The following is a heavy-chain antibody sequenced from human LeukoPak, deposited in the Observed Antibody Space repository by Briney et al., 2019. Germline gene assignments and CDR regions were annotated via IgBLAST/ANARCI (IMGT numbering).Heavy chain of an antibody. CDR3: ARSVSGWYDDY. V-gene: IGHV1-18*01. Sequence: ASVKVSCKDSGYTFTTFGITWVRQAPGQGLEWMGWIGAHNGDTSYARNLQDRVTMTTDTSTTTVYMELGSLRPDDTAVYYCARSVSGWYDDYWGQGTLVTVSS. CDR2: IGAHNGDT. D-gene: IGHD6-19*01. J-gene: IGHJ4*02. CDR1: GYTFTTFG.